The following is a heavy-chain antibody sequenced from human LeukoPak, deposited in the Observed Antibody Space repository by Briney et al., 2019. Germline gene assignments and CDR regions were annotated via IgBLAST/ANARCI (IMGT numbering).Heavy chain of an antibody. J-gene: IGHJ4*02. Sequence: PGRSLRLSCAASGFTFDDYVMHWVRQAPGKGLEWVSGITWDSGSIAYVDSVKGRFTISRDNAKNSLYLQMNSLRAEDTAVYYCARGGKEEWSDLYYFDYWGQGTLVTVCS. CDR1: GFTFDDYV. D-gene: IGHD2-8*01. CDR3: ARGGKEEWSDLYYFDY. V-gene: IGHV3-9*01. CDR2: ITWDSGSI.